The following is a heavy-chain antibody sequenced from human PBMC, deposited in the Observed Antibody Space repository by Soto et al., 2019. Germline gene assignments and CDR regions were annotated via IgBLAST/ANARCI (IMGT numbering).Heavy chain of an antibody. J-gene: IGHJ4*02. CDR3: ARVGGNWNDDYFDY. Sequence: SVTLSLTCTVSGGSMSNNYWNWIRQPPGKGLEWIGYIYYTGTTNYNPSLKSRVTISVDTSKSQISLKLSSVTAADTAVYYCARVGGNWNDDYFDYWGQGTLVTVSS. V-gene: IGHV4-59*08. D-gene: IGHD1-1*01. CDR2: IYYTGTT. CDR1: GGSMSNNY.